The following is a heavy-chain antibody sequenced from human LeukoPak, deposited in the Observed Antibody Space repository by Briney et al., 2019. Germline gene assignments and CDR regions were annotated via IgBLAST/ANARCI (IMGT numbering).Heavy chain of an antibody. V-gene: IGHV4-59*01. CDR1: GGSISSYY. Sequence: SETLSHTCTVSGGSISSYYWSWIRQPPGKGLEWIGYIYYSGSTNCNPSLKSRVTISVDTSKNQFSLKLSSVTAADTAVYYCARGGSGWYPGGYYFDYWGQGTLVTVSS. CDR2: IYYSGST. CDR3: ARGGSGWYPGGYYFDY. D-gene: IGHD6-19*01. J-gene: IGHJ4*02.